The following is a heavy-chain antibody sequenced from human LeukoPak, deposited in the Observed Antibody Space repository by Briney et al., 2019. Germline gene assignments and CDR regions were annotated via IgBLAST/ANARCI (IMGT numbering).Heavy chain of an antibody. CDR1: GYTFTSYD. CDR3: ARGIQLASYYYYMDV. D-gene: IGHD5-18*01. Sequence: ASVKVSCKASGYTFTSYDINWVRQAPGQGLEWMGWINPNSGGTNYAQKFQGRVTMTRDTSISTAYMELSRLRSDDTAVYHCARGIQLASYYYYMDVWGKGTTVTISS. CDR2: INPNSGGT. J-gene: IGHJ6*03. V-gene: IGHV1-2*02.